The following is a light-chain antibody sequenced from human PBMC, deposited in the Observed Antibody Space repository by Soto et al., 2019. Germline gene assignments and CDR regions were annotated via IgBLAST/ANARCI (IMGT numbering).Light chain of an antibody. CDR2: AAA. V-gene: IGKV1-16*01. CDR1: QGISNY. Sequence: DIQMTQSPSSLSASVGDRVTITCRANQGISNYVSWFQQKPGKAPKSLIYAAANLQSGVPSRFSGSGSGTDFTLTISSLQPEDFATYYCQQYSGYPLTFGGGTKVEIK. J-gene: IGKJ4*01. CDR3: QQYSGYPLT.